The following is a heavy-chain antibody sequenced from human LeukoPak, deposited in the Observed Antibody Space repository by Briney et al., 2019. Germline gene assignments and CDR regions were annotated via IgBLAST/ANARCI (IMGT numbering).Heavy chain of an antibody. V-gene: IGHV1-2*02. Sequence: ASVKVSCKASGYTFTGYYMHWVRQAPGQGLEWMGWINPNSGGTNYAQKFQGRVTMTRDTSISTAYMELSRLRSDDTAVYYCARVSQDGYNEFDYWGQGTLVTVSS. CDR3: ARVSQDGYNEFDY. D-gene: IGHD5-24*01. CDR2: INPNSGGT. J-gene: IGHJ4*02. CDR1: GYTFTGYY.